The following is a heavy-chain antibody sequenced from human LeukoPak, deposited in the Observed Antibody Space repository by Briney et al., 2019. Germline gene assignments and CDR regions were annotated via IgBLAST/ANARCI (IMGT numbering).Heavy chain of an antibody. CDR3: ARQIHSRGYDYWY. V-gene: IGHV3-74*01. CDR2: INSDGSST. J-gene: IGHJ4*02. CDR1: GFTFSSYW. D-gene: IGHD5-12*01. Sequence: GGSLRLSCAASGFTFSSYWMHWVRQAPGKGLVWVSRINSDGSSTSYADSVKGRFTISRDNAKNTLYLQMNSLRAEDTAVYYCARQIHSRGYDYWYWGQGTLVTVSS.